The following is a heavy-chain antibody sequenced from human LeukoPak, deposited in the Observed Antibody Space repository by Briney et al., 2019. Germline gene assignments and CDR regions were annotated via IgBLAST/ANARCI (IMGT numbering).Heavy chain of an antibody. D-gene: IGHD2-8*01. J-gene: IGHJ4*02. CDR1: GGSISSYY. CDR3: AREGYYTNIYYKADY. Sequence: SETLSLTCTVSGGSISSYYWSWIRQPPGKGLEWIGYISYSGSTSYNPSLKSRVTITLDTSKSQFSLRLSSVTAADTAVYYCAREGYYTNIYYKADYWGQGTLVTVSS. V-gene: IGHV4-59*01. CDR2: ISYSGST.